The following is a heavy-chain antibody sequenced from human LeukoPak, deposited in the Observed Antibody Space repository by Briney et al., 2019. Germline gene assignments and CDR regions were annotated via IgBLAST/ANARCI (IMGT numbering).Heavy chain of an antibody. D-gene: IGHD2-2*01. CDR1: AYSISSGYY. CDR2: VYHSGST. CDR3: ARHFSEYQLLRGGFFDY. J-gene: IGHJ4*02. Sequence: KPSETLSLTCAVSAYSISSGYYWGWIRQPPGKGLEWIGNVYHSGSTYYNPSLRSRVTISVDTSKNQFSLKLNSLTAADTAVYYCARHFSEYQLLRGGFFDYWGQGTLVTVSS. V-gene: IGHV4-38-2*01.